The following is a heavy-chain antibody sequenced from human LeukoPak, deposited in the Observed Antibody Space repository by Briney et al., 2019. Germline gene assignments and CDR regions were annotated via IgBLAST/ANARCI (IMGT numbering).Heavy chain of an antibody. J-gene: IGHJ4*02. CDR2: IYYSGST. CDR1: GGSISSSSYY. Sequence: SENLSLTCTVSGGSISSSSYYWGWIRQPPGKGLEWIGSIYYSGSTYYNPSLKSRVTISVDTSKNQFSLKLSSVTAADTAVYYCARLGWKQLVSFDYWGQGTLVTVSS. CDR3: ARLGWKQLVSFDY. V-gene: IGHV4-39*01. D-gene: IGHD6-13*01.